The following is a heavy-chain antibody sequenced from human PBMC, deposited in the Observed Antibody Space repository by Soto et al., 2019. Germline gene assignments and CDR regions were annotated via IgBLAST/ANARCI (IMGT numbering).Heavy chain of an antibody. D-gene: IGHD6-13*01. CDR2: ISSSSSYI. V-gene: IGHV3-21*01. CDR3: ARAAARALAYYYYYGMDV. CDR1: GFTFSSYS. J-gene: IGHJ6*02. Sequence: VQLVESGGGLVKPGGSLRLSCAASGFTFSSYSMNWVRQAPGKGLEWVSSISSSSSYIYYADSVKGRFTISRDNAKNSLYLQMNSLRAEDTAVYYCARAAARALAYYYYYGMDVWGQGTTVTVSS.